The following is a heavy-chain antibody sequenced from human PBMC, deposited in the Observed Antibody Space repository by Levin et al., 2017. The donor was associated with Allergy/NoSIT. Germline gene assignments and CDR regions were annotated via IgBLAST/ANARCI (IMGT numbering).Heavy chain of an antibody. J-gene: IGHJ3*02. CDR2: INHSGST. Sequence: SCAVYGGSFTTYYWSWIRQPPGKGLEWIGEINHSGSTNYNPSLKSRVTISVDTSKNQFSLKLSSVTAADTAVYYCAREGVAGTGNAFDIWGQGTMVTVSS. CDR3: AREGVAGTGNAFDI. CDR1: GGSFTTYY. D-gene: IGHD6-19*01. V-gene: IGHV4-34*01.